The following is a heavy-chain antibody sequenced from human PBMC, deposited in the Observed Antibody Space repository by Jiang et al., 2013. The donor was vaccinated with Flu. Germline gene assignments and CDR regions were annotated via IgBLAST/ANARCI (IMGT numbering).Heavy chain of an antibody. V-gene: IGHV2-70*11. CDR3: ARIFRGYNYGYYFDY. CDR1: GFSLSTSGMC. CDR2: IDWDDDK. D-gene: IGHD5-18*01. Sequence: KPTQTLTLTCTFSGFSLSTSGMCVSWIRQPPGKALEWLARIDWDDDKYYSTSLKTRLTISKDTSKNQVVLTMTNMDPVDTATYYCARIFRGYNYGYYFDYWGQGTLVTVSS. J-gene: IGHJ4*02.